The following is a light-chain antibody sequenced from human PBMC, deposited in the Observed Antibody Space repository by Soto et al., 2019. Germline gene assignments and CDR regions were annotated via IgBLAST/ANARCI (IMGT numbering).Light chain of an antibody. J-gene: IGKJ4*01. V-gene: IGKV3-20*01. CDR2: DAS. CDR1: QSVSSSY. CDR3: QQYNSYLT. Sequence: EIVLTQSPGTLSLSPGERATLSCRASQSVSSSYLAWYQQKPGQAPRLLISDASTRATGIPARFSGSGSGTEFTLTIRSLKPDDFATYYCQQYNSYLTFGGGTKLDIK.